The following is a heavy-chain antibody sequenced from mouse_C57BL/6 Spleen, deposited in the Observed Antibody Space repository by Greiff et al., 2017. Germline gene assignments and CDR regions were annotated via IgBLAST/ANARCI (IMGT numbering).Heavy chain of an antibody. J-gene: IGHJ3*01. CDR1: GFTFSSYA. D-gene: IGHD2-4*01. Sequence: EVQVVESGGGLVKPGGSLKLSCAASGFTFSSYAMSWVRQTPEKRLEWVATISGGGSYTYYPDNVKGRFTISRDNAKNNLYLQMSHLKSEDTAMYYCARESDYDRFAYWGQGTLVTVSA. V-gene: IGHV5-4*01. CDR2: ISGGGSYT. CDR3: ARESDYDRFAY.